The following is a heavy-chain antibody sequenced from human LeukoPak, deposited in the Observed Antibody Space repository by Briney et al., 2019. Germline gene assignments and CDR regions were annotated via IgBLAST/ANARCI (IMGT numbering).Heavy chain of an antibody. Sequence: GRSPRLSCAASGFSFRTYGMHWVRQAPGKGLEWVAFIRYDGSNKYYADSVKGRFTISRDNSKNTLYLQMNSLRAEDTAVYYCAKDQGSGSYYGEYFQHWGQGTLVTVSS. CDR1: GFSFRTYG. J-gene: IGHJ1*01. CDR2: IRYDGSNK. D-gene: IGHD1-26*01. CDR3: AKDQGSGSYYGEYFQH. V-gene: IGHV3-30*02.